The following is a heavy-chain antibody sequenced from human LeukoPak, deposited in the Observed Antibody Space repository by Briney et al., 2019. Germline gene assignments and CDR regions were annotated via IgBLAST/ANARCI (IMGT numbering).Heavy chain of an antibody. J-gene: IGHJ3*02. CDR3: AKDGTYYDILTGNDAFDI. D-gene: IGHD3-9*01. Sequence: GGSLRLSCAASGFTFSSYAMSWVRQAPGKGLEWGSAISGSGGSTYYADSVKGGFTISRDNSNNTLYLQMNSLRAEDTAVYYCAKDGTYYDILTGNDAFDIWGQGTMVTVSS. CDR2: ISGSGGST. CDR1: GFTFSSYA. V-gene: IGHV3-23*01.